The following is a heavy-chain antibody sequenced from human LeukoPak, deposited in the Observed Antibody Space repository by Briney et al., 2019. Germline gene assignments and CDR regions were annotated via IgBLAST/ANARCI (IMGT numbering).Heavy chain of an antibody. CDR3: AKSSTVTINYYYMDV. CDR1: GFTFSSYA. CDR2: ISYDGSNK. D-gene: IGHD4-17*01. Sequence: GRSLRLSCAASGFTFSSYAMHWVRQAPGKGLEWVAVISYDGSNKYYADSVKGRFTISRDNSKNTLYLQMNSLRAEDTAVYYCAKSSTVTINYYYMDVWGKGTTVTVSS. J-gene: IGHJ6*03. V-gene: IGHV3-30*04.